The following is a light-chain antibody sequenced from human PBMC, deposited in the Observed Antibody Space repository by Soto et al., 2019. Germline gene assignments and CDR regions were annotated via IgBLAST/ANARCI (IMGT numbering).Light chain of an antibody. Sequence: DIQMTQSPSTMSASVKERVTITCRASQSISTWLAWYQQKPGKAPKLLIFDASILESGVPSRFSGSGSGTEFTLTINSLQPEDFATYYCQQYKTYSLTFAGGTKVDIK. CDR1: QSISTW. CDR2: DAS. V-gene: IGKV1-5*01. J-gene: IGKJ4*01. CDR3: QQYKTYSLT.